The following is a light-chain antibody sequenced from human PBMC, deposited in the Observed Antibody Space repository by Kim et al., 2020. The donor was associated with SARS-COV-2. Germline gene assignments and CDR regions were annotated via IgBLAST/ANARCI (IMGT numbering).Light chain of an antibody. CDR2: GAS. J-gene: IGKJ5*01. CDR3: LQHNSYPIT. V-gene: IGKV1-17*01. Sequence: EAVGDRVTVTCRARQDSRNDLGWYQQRPGRAPKRLIYGASSLQSGVPSRFSGSGSGTEFTLTISSLQPEDFATYFCLQHNSYPITFGQGTRLEIK. CDR1: QDSRND.